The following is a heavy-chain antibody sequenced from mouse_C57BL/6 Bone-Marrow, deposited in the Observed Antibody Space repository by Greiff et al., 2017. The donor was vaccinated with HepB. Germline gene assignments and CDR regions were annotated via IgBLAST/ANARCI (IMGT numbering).Heavy chain of an antibody. D-gene: IGHD1-3*01. CDR1: GFSLTSYA. V-gene: IGHV2-9-1*01. Sequence: VMLVESGPGLVAPSQSLSITCTVSGFSLTSYAISWVRQPPGKGLEWLGVIWNGGGTNYNSALKSRLSISKDNSKSQVFLKMNSLQTDDTARYYCARGISFFAYWGQGTLVTVSA. CDR2: IWNGGGT. CDR3: ARGISFFAY. J-gene: IGHJ3*01.